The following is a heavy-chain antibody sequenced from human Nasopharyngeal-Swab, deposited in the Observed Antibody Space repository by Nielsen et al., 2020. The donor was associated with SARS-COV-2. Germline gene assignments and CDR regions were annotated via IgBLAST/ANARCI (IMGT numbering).Heavy chain of an antibody. J-gene: IGHJ6*02. CDR1: GGTFSSYA. V-gene: IGHV1-69*05. D-gene: IGHD6-6*01. CDR2: TIPIFGTA. Sequence: SVKVSCKASGGTFSSYAISWVRQAPGQGLEWMEGTIPIFGTANYAQKFQERVTVTRDMSTSTAYMELSSLRSEDTAVYYCAAAKAARQGYYYYGMDVWGQGTTVTVSS. CDR3: AAAKAARQGYYYYGMDV.